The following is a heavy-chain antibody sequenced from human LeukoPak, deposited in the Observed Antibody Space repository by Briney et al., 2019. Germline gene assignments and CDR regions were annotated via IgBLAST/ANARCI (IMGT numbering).Heavy chain of an antibody. CDR3: ARLVSSGGTYAHFDY. Sequence: SETLSLTCTVGGSMYNYYWSWIRQPPGKGLEWIGYIHYSGSTNYNPSLKSRVTMSLDTSKNQVSLKVNSVTAADTAVYYCARLVSSGGTYAHFDYWGQGTLVTVSS. CDR2: IHYSGST. V-gene: IGHV4-59*08. D-gene: IGHD1-26*01. J-gene: IGHJ4*02. CDR1: GSMYNYY.